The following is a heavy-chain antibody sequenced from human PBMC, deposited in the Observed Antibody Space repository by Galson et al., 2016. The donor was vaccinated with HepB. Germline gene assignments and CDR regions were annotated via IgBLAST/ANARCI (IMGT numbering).Heavy chain of an antibody. CDR2: INSDGSST. CDR1: GFTFRSYW. Sequence: SLRLSCAASGFTFRSYWMHWVRQAPGKGLVWVSRINSDGSSTSYADSVKGRFTISRDNAKNTRYLQMTSLRAEDTAVYYCASGIVVTTSNSFWYFDLWGRGTLVTVAA. CDR3: ASGIVVTTSNSFWYFDL. D-gene: IGHD2-21*01. J-gene: IGHJ2*01. V-gene: IGHV3-74*01.